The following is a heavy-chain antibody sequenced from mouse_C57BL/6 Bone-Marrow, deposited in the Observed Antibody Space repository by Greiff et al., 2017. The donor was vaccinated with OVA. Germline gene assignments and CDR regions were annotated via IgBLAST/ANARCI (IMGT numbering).Heavy chain of an antibody. V-gene: IGHV7-3*01. J-gene: IGHJ4*01. Sequence: DVKLVESGGGLVQPGGSLSLSCAASGFTFTDYYMSWVRQPPGKALEWLGFIRNKANGYTTEYSASVKGRFTISSDNSQSILYLQMKALRAYDRATYYCARTLYEYDAMDYWGQGTSVTVSS. CDR2: IRNKANGYTT. CDR1: GFTFTDYY. CDR3: ARTLYEYDAMDY. D-gene: IGHD2-3*01.